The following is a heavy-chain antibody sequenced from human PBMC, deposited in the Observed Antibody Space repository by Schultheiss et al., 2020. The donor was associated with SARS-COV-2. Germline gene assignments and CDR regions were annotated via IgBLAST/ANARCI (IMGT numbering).Heavy chain of an antibody. Sequence: SQTLSLTCTVSGASISSFYWSWIRQPPGKGLEWIGYIYYSVNSWYNPSLKSRVTISGDASKNQFSLTLNSVTPADTAVYYCARRRQDTNAYSYFDSWGQGTLVTVSS. D-gene: IGHD4-11*01. J-gene: IGHJ4*02. CDR1: GASISSFY. CDR2: IYYSVNS. CDR3: ARRRQDTNAYSYFDS. V-gene: IGHV4-59*08.